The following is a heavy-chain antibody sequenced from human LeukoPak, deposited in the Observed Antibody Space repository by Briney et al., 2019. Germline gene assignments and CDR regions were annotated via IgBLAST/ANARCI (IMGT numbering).Heavy chain of an antibody. CDR1: GFNFNTYT. V-gene: IGHV3-48*04. J-gene: IGHJ4*02. Sequence: GGSLRLSCAASGFNFNTYTMNWVRQAPGKGLEWVSYISSSSSTIYYADSVKGRFTISRDNAKNSLYLQMNSLRAEDTAVYYCAKDAANYYDSSGPNHFDYWGQGTLVTVSS. CDR3: AKDAANYYDSSGPNHFDY. CDR2: ISSSSSTI. D-gene: IGHD3-22*01.